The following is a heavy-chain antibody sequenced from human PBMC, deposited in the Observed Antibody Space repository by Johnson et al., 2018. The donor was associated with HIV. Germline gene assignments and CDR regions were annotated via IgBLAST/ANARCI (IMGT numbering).Heavy chain of an antibody. Sequence: QVHLVESGGGVAQPGRSLRLSCTASGFTFSDYYMTWIRQAPGKGLEWVSYISSSGSTIYYADSVKGRFTISRDNAKNSLYLQMNSLRPEDTAVYYCARGVIAVAGHGGAFDIWGQGTMVTVSS. D-gene: IGHD6-19*01. J-gene: IGHJ3*02. CDR1: GFTFSDYY. CDR2: ISSSGSTI. V-gene: IGHV3-11*04. CDR3: ARGVIAVAGHGGAFDI.